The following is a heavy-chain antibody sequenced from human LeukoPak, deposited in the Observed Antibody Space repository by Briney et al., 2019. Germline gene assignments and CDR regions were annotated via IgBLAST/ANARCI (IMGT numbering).Heavy chain of an antibody. CDR2: ISWSSGNI. J-gene: IGHJ3*02. D-gene: IGHD2-8*02. CDR3: TKPRVLSPGVFDI. V-gene: IGHV3-9*01. Sequence: PGGSLRLSCAASGFTFNNYAMHWVRQAPGKGLEWVSGISWSSGNIGYADSVKGRFTISRDNAKNSLYLQMNSLRAEDTALYYCTKPRVLSPGVFDIWGQGTMVTVSS. CDR1: GFTFNNYA.